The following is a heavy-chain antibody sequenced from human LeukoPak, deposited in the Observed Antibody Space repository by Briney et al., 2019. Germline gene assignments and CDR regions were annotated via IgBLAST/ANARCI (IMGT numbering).Heavy chain of an antibody. Sequence: KPSETLSLTFTVSGCPISRNYWRWIRQPPGKGLEWIGDFYYSGSTNYNPSLKSRVTISVDTSKNQFSLKLSSVTAADTAVYYCARHDMDIAGAGLDYFDYWGQGTLVTVSS. D-gene: IGHD1-26*01. V-gene: IGHV4-59*08. CDR3: ARHDMDIAGAGLDYFDY. CDR2: FYYSGST. CDR1: GCPISRNY. J-gene: IGHJ4*02.